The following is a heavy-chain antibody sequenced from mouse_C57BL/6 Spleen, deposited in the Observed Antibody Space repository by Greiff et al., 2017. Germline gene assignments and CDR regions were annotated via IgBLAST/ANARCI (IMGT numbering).Heavy chain of an antibody. CDR2: IYPGDGDT. D-gene: IGHD4-1*01. CDR3: ARELGQGFAY. V-gene: IGHV1-82*01. J-gene: IGHJ3*01. Sequence: QVQLQQSGPELVKPGASVKISCKASGYAFSSSWMNWVKQRPGKGLEWIGRIYPGDGDTNYNGKFKGKATLTADKSSSTAYMQLSSLTSVDSAVYFCARELGQGFAYWGQGTLVTVSA. CDR1: GYAFSSSW.